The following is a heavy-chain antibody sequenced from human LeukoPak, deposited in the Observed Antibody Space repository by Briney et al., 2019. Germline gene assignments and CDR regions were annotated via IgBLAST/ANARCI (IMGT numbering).Heavy chain of an antibody. J-gene: IGHJ4*02. Sequence: SETLSLTCTVSGGSIYSRSYYWGWVRQAPGKGLEWLGTIYHSGSTEYNPSLKSRVPIFVDTSKNQSSLILHSVAAADTAVYYCARRSEFDNTHYHYFDYWGQGALVTVSS. CDR1: GGSIYSRSYY. V-gene: IGHV4-39*01. CDR2: IYHSGST. CDR3: ARRSEFDNTHYHYFDY. D-gene: IGHD2-15*01.